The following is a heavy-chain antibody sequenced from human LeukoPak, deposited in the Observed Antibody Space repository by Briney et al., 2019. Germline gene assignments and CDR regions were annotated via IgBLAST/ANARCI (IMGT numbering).Heavy chain of an antibody. V-gene: IGHV3-7*01. CDR1: GFTFSSYW. D-gene: IGHD6-13*01. Sequence: GGSLRLSCAASGFTFSSYWMHWFRQAPGKGLEWVANIKQDGTVKYYVDSVKGRFTISRDNAKNSLYLQVNTLRAEDTAVYYCASAIASSGSLWGQGTLVTVSS. CDR3: ASAIASSGSL. CDR2: IKQDGTVK. J-gene: IGHJ4*02.